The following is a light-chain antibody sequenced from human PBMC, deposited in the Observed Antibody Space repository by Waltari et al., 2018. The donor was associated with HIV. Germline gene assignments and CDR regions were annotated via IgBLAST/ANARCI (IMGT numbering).Light chain of an antibody. V-gene: IGLV1-47*01. CDR3: ATWDDRLSAWL. J-gene: IGLJ2*01. CDR1: SSHIGANF. CDR2: RND. Sequence: QSQLTQPPSISGAPGQRVAISCSGTSSHIGANFVYWYQQFPGMAPRLLIYRNDQRPSGIPDRVSSSKSGTSASLAISGLRAEDEADYYCATWDDRLSAWLFGGGTKLTVL.